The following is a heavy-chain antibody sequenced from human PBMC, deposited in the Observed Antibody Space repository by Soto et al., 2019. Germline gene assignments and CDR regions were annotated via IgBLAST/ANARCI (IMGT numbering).Heavy chain of an antibody. CDR2: ISYDGSNK. CDR3: AKVRDSNYGSGSYMDWFDP. V-gene: IGHV3-30*18. CDR1: GFTFSSYG. J-gene: IGHJ5*02. Sequence: SGGSLRLSCAASGFTFSSYGMHWVRQAPGKGLEWVAVISYDGSNKYYADSVKGRFTISRDNSKNTLYLQMNSLRAEDTAVYYCAKVRDSNYGSGSYMDWFDPWGQGTLVTVSS. D-gene: IGHD3-10*01.